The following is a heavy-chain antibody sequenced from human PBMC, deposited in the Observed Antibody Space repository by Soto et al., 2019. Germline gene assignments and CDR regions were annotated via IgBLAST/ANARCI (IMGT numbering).Heavy chain of an antibody. CDR1: GFTFIDYA. CDR2: ISTAGYST. Sequence: EVQLLDSGGGLVQLGGSLRLSCAASGFTFIDYAMSWVRQAPGKGLEWVETISTAGYSTFSADSVKGPFTLSRDHSKNTLYLLITSQKDDDTAIFFSAKGGYCGGILDYRGLGIVVRVSS. CDR3: AKGGYCGGILDY. V-gene: IGHV3-23*01. D-gene: IGHD3-16*01. J-gene: IGHJ4*02.